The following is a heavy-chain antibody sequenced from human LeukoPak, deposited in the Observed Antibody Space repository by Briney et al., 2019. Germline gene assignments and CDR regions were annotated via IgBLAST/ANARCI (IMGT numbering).Heavy chain of an antibody. CDR2: ISYDGSNK. V-gene: IGHV3-30-3*01. D-gene: IGHD1-1*01. CDR1: GFTFSSYA. J-gene: IGHJ6*02. CDR3: AKVLPRTTLVPPWSSGMDV. Sequence: PGGSLRLSCAASGFTFSSYAMHWVRQAPGKGLEWVAVISYDGSNKYYADSVKGRFTISRDNSKNTLYLQMNSLRAEDTAVYYCAKVLPRTTLVPPWSSGMDVWGQGTTVTVSS.